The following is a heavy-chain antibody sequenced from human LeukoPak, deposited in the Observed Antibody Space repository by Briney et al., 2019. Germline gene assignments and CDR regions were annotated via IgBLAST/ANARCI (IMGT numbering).Heavy chain of an antibody. CDR2: ISSTGSTI. D-gene: IGHD6-19*01. J-gene: IGHJ4*02. CDR3: ARLGYASGWAD. V-gene: IGHV3-48*02. Sequence: PXXGLXGGSYISSTGSTIYYADSVKGRFTTSRDNARNLLYLQMNSLRDGDTAVYSCARLGYASGWADWGRGTLVTVSS.